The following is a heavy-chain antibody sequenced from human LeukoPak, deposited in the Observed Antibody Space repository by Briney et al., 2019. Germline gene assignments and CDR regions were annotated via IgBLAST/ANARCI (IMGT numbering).Heavy chain of an antibody. J-gene: IGHJ4*02. V-gene: IGHV4-39*07. CDR3: ARGGIRGYSAFDNLDF. Sequence: PSETLSLTCTVSGGSISSSSYYWGWIRQPPGKGLEWIGSIYYSGSTNYNPSLKSRVSMSVDTSKNQFSLTLTSVTVADTAFYYCARGGIRGYSAFDNLDFWGLGTHVTVSS. CDR1: GGSISSSSYY. CDR2: IYYSGST. D-gene: IGHD5-12*01.